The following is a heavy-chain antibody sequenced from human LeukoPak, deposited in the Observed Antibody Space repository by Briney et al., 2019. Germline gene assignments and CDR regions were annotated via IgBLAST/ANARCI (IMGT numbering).Heavy chain of an antibody. J-gene: IGHJ4*02. CDR2: IYSSGRT. D-gene: IGHD2-15*01. CDR3: ARAPAGCGGTCSFDY. Sequence: SETLSLTCTVSGASMSNSFWSWIRQPAGKGLEWIGRIYSSGRTNYNPSLKSRVTLSIGTSNNPFSLKLTSVTAADTASYYCARAPAGCGGTCSFDYWGQGTLVTVSS. CDR1: GASMSNSF. V-gene: IGHV4-4*07.